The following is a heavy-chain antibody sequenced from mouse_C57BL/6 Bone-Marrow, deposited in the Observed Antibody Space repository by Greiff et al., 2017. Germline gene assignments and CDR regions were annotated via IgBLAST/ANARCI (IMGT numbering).Heavy chain of an antibody. CDR3: AIDGYYRYYAMDY. CDR2: LHPSDSDT. D-gene: IGHD2-3*01. CDR1: GYTFTSYW. J-gene: IGHJ4*01. Sequence: QVQLKQPGAELVKPGASVKVSCKASGYTFTSYWMHWVKQSPGPGLEWIGRLHPSDSDTTYNQKFKGQATLTVDKSSSTAYMQLSSLTSEDSAVYYCAIDGYYRYYAMDYWGQGTSVTVSA. V-gene: IGHV1-74*01.